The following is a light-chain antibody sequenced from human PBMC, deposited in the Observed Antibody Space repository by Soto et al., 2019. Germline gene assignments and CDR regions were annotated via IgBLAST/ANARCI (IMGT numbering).Light chain of an antibody. CDR3: SSFSSSSTLVV. Sequence: QSALTQPASVSGSPGQSITISCTGTSSDVSGYSYVSWYQQHPGKAPKLMIYEVSNRPSGVSNRFSGSKSGNTASLTISGLQAEDEADYSCSSFSSSSTLVVFGGGTKLTVL. V-gene: IGLV2-14*01. CDR1: SSDVSGYSY. J-gene: IGLJ2*01. CDR2: EVS.